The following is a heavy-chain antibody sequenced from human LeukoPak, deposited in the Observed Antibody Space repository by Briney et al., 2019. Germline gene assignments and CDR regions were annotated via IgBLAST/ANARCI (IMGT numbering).Heavy chain of an antibody. V-gene: IGHV3-73*01. J-gene: IGHJ4*02. CDR1: GFTFNGSA. CDR2: IRSKAHRYAS. D-gene: IGHD4-17*01. CDR3: TRRHYGDYVVDN. Sequence: GGSLRLSCATSGFTFNGSALHWVRQASGQGLEWVGRIRSKAHRYASAYAASVKGRFTVSRDDSKNMAYLQMNSLKTEDTAIYYCTRRHYGDYVVDNWGQGTLVTVSS.